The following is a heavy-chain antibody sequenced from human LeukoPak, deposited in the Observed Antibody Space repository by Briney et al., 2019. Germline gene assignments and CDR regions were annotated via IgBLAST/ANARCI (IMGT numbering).Heavy chain of an antibody. CDR3: ARETNFYDSGSQRRPGAFGI. CDR2: IYYTGNT. D-gene: IGHD3-10*01. V-gene: IGHV4-34*11. Sequence: SETLSLTCAIYGESFSGYSWSWIRQPPGKGLEWIGNIYYTGNTKYDPSLRSRVTMSRDTSRNEFSLKLSLVTAADTAVYFCARETNFYDSGSQRRPGAFGIWGQGTMVIVSS. J-gene: IGHJ3*02. CDR1: GESFSGYS.